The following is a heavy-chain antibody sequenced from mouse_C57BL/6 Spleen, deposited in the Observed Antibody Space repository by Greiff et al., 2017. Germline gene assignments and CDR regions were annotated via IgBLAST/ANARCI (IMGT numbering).Heavy chain of an antibody. CDR3: ARQYYYGSSPFDY. Sequence: QVHVKQSGAELVKPGASVKISCKASGYAFSSYWMNWVKQRPGKGLEWIGQIYPGDGDTNYNGKFKGKATLTADKSSSTAYMQLSSLTSEDSAVYFCARQYYYGSSPFDYWGQGTTLTVSS. D-gene: IGHD1-1*01. CDR2: IYPGDGDT. V-gene: IGHV1-80*01. J-gene: IGHJ2*01. CDR1: GYAFSSYW.